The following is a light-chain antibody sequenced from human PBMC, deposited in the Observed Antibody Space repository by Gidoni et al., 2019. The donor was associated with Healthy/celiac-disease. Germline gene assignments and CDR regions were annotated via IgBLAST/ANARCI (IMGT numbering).Light chain of an antibody. J-gene: IGKJ1*01. V-gene: IGKV1-9*01. CDR2: AAS. Sequence: DIQLTQSPSFLSASVGDRVTIPCRASQGISSSLAWYQQKPGKAPKLLIYAASTLQSGVPSRFSGSGSGAEFTLTISSRQPEDFATYYCQQLNSYPRTFGQGTKVEIK. CDR1: QGISSS. CDR3: QQLNSYPRT.